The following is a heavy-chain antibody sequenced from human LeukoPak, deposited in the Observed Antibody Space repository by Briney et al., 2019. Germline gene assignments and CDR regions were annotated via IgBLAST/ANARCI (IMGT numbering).Heavy chain of an antibody. D-gene: IGHD1-26*01. V-gene: IGHV1-2*04. CDR3: ARSIESYSGSYGHAFDI. J-gene: IGHJ3*02. CDR1: GYTFTGYY. CDR2: INPNSGGT. Sequence: ASVEVSCKASGYTFTGYYMHWVRQAPGQGLEWMGWINPNSGGTNYAQKFQGWVTMTRDTSISTAYMELSRLRSDDTAVYYCARSIESYSGSYGHAFDIWGQGTMVTVSS.